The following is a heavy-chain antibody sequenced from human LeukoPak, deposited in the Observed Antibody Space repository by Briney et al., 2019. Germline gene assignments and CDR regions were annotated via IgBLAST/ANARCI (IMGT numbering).Heavy chain of an antibody. CDR1: GGSISSSSYY. Sequence: PSETLSLTCTVSGGSISSSSYYWGWIRQPPGKGLEWIGSIYYSGSTYYNPSLKSRVTISVDTSKNQFSLKLSSVTAADTAVYYCARGARYSGSYFLRAWGQGTLVTVSS. D-gene: IGHD1-26*01. CDR3: ARGARYSGSYFLRA. V-gene: IGHV4-39*01. CDR2: IYYSGST. J-gene: IGHJ5*02.